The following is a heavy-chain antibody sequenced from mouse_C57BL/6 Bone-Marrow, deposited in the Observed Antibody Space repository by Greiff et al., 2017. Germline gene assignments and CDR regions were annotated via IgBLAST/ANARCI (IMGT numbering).Heavy chain of an antibody. J-gene: IGHJ1*03. D-gene: IGHD1-1*01. Sequence: VQLQQPGAELVKPGASVKMSCKASGYTFTSYWITWVKQRPGQGLEWIGDIYPGSGSTNYNEKFKSKATLTVDTSSSTAYMQLSSLTSEDSAVYYCARWGDNYYGSSWYFDVWGTGTTVTVSS. V-gene: IGHV1-55*01. CDR2: IYPGSGST. CDR3: ARWGDNYYGSSWYFDV. CDR1: GYTFTSYW.